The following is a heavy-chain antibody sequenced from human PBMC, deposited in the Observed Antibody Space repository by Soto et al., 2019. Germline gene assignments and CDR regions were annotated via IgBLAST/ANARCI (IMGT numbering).Heavy chain of an antibody. Sequence: PSETLSLTCTVSGGSISSYYWSWIRQPPGKGLEWIGYIYYSGSTNYNPSLKSRVTISVDTSKNQFSLKLSSVTAADTAVYYCARLRSDILPGYFWFDPWGQGTLVTVSS. CDR2: IYYSGST. D-gene: IGHD3-9*01. CDR3: ARLRSDILPGYFWFDP. CDR1: GGSISSYY. V-gene: IGHV4-59*08. J-gene: IGHJ5*02.